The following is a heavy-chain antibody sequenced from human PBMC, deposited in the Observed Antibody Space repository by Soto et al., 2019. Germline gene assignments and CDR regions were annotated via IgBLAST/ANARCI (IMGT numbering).Heavy chain of an antibody. D-gene: IGHD3-3*01. CDR2: IIPIFGTA. Sequence: SVKVSCKASGGTFSSYAISWVRQAPGQGLEWMGGIIPIFGTANYAQKFQGRVTITADKSTSTAYMELSSLRSEDTAVYYCARGVGVVIGLYYYGMDVWGKGTTVTVSS. V-gene: IGHV1-69*06. CDR3: ARGVGVVIGLYYYGMDV. J-gene: IGHJ6*04. CDR1: GGTFSSYA.